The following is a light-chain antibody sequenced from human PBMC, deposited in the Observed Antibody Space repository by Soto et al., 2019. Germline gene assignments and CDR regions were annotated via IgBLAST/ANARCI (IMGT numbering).Light chain of an antibody. J-gene: IGKJ1*01. V-gene: IGKV3-20*01. CDR3: QVYGILPWT. Sequence: EIVFTQAPGTLSVSPGETATLSCGASQSVSTNQLAWYQYKRGQAPRLVFHSATARANAFPSRFSASGSGTDFTLTISGLQPEDFALYYCQVYGILPWTFGQGTKVDIK. CDR2: SAT. CDR1: QSVSTNQ.